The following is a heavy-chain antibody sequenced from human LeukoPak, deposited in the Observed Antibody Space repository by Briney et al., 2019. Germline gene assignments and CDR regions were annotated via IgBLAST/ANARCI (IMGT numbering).Heavy chain of an antibody. CDR2: IYTDGGT. V-gene: IGHV3-53*01. D-gene: IGHD6-13*01. J-gene: IGHJ4*02. CDR3: AIFRWGSTWYYADH. Sequence: GGSLRLSCIGSGFTVSSNYMTWVHQAPGKGLEWLSLIYTDGGTNYAGSVKGRFTISRDNSKNTLYLQMNSLTADDTAVYYCAIFRWGSTWYYADHWGQGTLVTVSS. CDR1: GFTVSSNY.